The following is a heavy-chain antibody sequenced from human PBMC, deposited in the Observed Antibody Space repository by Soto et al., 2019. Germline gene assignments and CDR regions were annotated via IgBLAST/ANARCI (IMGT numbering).Heavy chain of an antibody. CDR1: GFTFDDYA. CDR2: ISWNSGSI. Sequence: GGSLRLSCAASGFTFDDYAMHWVRQAPGKGLEWVSGISWNSGSIGYADSVKGRFTISRDNAKNSLYLQMNSLRAEDTALYYCAKDIAPMRGELPYYYYMDVWGKGTTVTVSS. D-gene: IGHD3-10*01. CDR3: AKDIAPMRGELPYYYYMDV. J-gene: IGHJ6*03. V-gene: IGHV3-9*01.